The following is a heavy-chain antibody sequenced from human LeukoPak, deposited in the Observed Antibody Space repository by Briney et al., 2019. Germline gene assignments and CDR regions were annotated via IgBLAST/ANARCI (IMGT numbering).Heavy chain of an antibody. Sequence: ASVKVSCKASGGTFSSYAISWVRQAPGQGLEWMGRIIPILGIANYAQKFQGRVTITADKSTSTAYMELSSLRSEDTAVYYCARAATVTTGADYWGQGTLVTVSS. J-gene: IGHJ4*02. CDR1: GGTFSSYA. CDR3: ARAATVTTGADY. D-gene: IGHD4-17*01. CDR2: IIPILGIA. V-gene: IGHV1-69*04.